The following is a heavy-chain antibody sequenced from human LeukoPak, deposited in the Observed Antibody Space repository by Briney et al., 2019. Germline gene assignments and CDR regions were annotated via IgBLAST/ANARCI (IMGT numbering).Heavy chain of an antibody. CDR1: GFTFSSYS. CDR3: ARQSGTMVTTRFDY. V-gene: IGHV3-48*01. Sequence: GGSLRLSCAASGFTFSSYSMNWVRQAPGKGLEWVSYISSSSRTIYYADSVKGRFTISRDNAKNSLYLQMNSLRAEDTAIYYCARQSGTMVTTRFDYWDQGTLVTVSS. CDR2: ISSSSRTI. D-gene: IGHD4-17*01. J-gene: IGHJ4*02.